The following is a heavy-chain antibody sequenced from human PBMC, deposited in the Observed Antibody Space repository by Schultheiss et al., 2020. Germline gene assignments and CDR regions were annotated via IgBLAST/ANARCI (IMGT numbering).Heavy chain of an antibody. CDR3: AIVARGYSYGWFGACDI. CDR1: GGSFSGYC. D-gene: IGHD5-18*01. V-gene: IGHV4-34*01. J-gene: IGHJ3*02. CDR2: INHSGST. Sequence: SETLSLTCAVYGGSFSGYCWSWIRQPPGKGLEWIGEINHSGSTYYNPSLKSRVTISVDTSKNQFSLKLSSVTAADTAVYYCAIVARGYSYGWFGACDIWGQGTMVTVSS.